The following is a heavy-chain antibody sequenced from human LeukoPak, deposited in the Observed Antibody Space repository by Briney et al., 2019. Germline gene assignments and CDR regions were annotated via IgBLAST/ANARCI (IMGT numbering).Heavy chain of an antibody. V-gene: IGHV4-59*01. D-gene: IGHD5-24*01. Sequence: SETLSLTCTVSGGSISGYYWSWIRQPPGKGLEWIGYIYYSGSTTYSPSLKSRITISVDTSKNQFSLKLTSVTAADTAVYYCARGRDGYNDGFDIWGQGTMVTVSS. CDR1: GGSISGYY. J-gene: IGHJ3*02. CDR2: IYYSGST. CDR3: ARGRDGYNDGFDI.